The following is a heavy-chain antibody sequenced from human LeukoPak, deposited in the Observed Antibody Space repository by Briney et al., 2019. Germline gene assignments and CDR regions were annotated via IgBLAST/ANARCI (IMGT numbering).Heavy chain of an antibody. CDR1: GGTFSSYA. CDR2: IIPILGIA. CDR3: ARSLKGSSTSNLIGY. D-gene: IGHD2-2*01. J-gene: IGHJ4*02. Sequence: SVKVSCKASGGTFSSYAISWVRQAPGQGVEWMGRIIPILGIANYAQKFQGRVTITADKSTSTAYMELSSLRSEDTAVYYCARSLKGSSTSNLIGYWGQGTLVTVSS. V-gene: IGHV1-69*04.